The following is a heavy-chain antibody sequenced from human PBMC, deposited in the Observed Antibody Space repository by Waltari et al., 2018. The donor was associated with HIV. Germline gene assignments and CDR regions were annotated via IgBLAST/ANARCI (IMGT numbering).Heavy chain of an antibody. D-gene: IGHD4-17*01. J-gene: IGHJ4*02. CDR3: ARTTVGPTEVPYVDY. Sequence: QVQLQESGPGLVKPSETLSLTCTVSGGSISSYYWSWIRQPPGKGLEWIGYIYYSGSTNDNPSLKSRVTISVDTSKNQFSLKLSSVTAADTAVYYCARTTVGPTEVPYVDYWGQGTLVTVSS. CDR2: IYYSGST. CDR1: GGSISSYY. V-gene: IGHV4-59*01.